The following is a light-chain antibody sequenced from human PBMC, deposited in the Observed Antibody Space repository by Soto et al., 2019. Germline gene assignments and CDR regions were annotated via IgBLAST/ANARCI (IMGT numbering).Light chain of an antibody. V-gene: IGKV3-20*01. Sequence: EIVLTQSPGTLSLSPGERATLSCRASQSVSSSSLAWYPQKPGQAPGLLIYGASSRATGIPDRFSGSGSGTDFTLTISRLEPEDVAVYYCQQYGSSPPITFGQGTRLEIK. J-gene: IGKJ5*01. CDR2: GAS. CDR3: QQYGSSPPIT. CDR1: QSVSSSS.